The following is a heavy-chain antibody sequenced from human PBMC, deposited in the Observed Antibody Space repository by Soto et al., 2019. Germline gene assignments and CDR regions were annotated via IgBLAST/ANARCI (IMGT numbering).Heavy chain of an antibody. J-gene: IGHJ6*02. Sequence: SETLSLTCTVSGGSISNSYWSWIRQSPEKGLEWIGYIYSSGSTNYNPSLNSRVTISVDTSKNQFSLKLSSLSAADTAVYYCARLQGYCIDTRCYGHYALDVWGQGTTVTVSS. D-gene: IGHD2-2*01. CDR3: ARLQGYCIDTRCYGHYALDV. CDR1: GGSISNSY. CDR2: IYSSGST. V-gene: IGHV4-59*08.